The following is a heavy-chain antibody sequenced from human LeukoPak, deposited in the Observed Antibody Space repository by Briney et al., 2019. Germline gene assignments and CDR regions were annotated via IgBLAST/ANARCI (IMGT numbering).Heavy chain of an antibody. CDR2: TSGSGDST. J-gene: IGHJ4*02. CDR1: GFTFSNYA. D-gene: IGHD6-19*01. CDR3: ARRSGIAVAGAFDY. Sequence: YPGGSLRLSCAASGFTFSNYAMRWVRQAPGKGLEWVSGTSGSGDSTYYADSVKGRFTISRDNSKNTLYLQMNSLRAEDTAVYYCARRSGIAVAGAFDYWGQGTLVTVSS. V-gene: IGHV3-23*01.